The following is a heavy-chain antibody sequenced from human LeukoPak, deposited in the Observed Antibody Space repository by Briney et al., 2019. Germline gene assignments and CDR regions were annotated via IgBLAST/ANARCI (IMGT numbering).Heavy chain of an antibody. CDR3: ARRKEMGLQPHDAFDI. D-gene: IGHD5-24*01. Sequence: SETLSLTCTVSGGSISSGGYYWSWIRQHPGKGLEWIGYIYYSGSTYYNPSLKSRVTISVDTSKNQFSLKLSSVTAADTAVYYCARRKEMGLQPHDAFDIWGQGTMVTVSS. CDR2: IYYSGST. J-gene: IGHJ3*02. V-gene: IGHV4-31*03. CDR1: GGSISSGGYY.